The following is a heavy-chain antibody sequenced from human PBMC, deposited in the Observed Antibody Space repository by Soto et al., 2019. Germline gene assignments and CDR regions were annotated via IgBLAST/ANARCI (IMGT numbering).Heavy chain of an antibody. CDR3: AREFRDGDNLNYYYGMDV. CDR1: GYSFTSYG. CDR2: ISAYNGNT. V-gene: IGHV1-18*01. Sequence: GAPAKVSCKASGYSFTSYGISWVRQAPGQGLEWMGWISAYNGNTNYAQKLQGRVTMTTDTSTSTAYMELRSLRSDDTAVYYCAREFRDGDNLNYYYGMDVWGKGTTVTVSS. J-gene: IGHJ6*04.